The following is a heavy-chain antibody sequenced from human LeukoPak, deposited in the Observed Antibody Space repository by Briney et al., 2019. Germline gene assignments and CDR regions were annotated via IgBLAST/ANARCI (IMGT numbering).Heavy chain of an antibody. CDR2: INHSGST. V-gene: IGHV4-34*01. CDR1: GGSFSGYY. CDR3: ARVRNRRYYYGSGSSPHLDY. J-gene: IGHJ4*02. D-gene: IGHD3-10*01. Sequence: PSETLSLTCAVYGGSFSGYYWSWIRQPPGKGLEWIGEINHSGSTNYNPSLKSRVTISVDTSKNQFSLKLSSVTAADTAVYYCARVRNRRYYYGSGSSPHLDYWGQGTLVTVSS.